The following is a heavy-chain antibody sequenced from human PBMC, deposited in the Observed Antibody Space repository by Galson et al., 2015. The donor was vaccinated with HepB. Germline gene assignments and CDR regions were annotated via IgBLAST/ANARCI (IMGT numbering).Heavy chain of an antibody. CDR3: ARGTKYYYYYYGMGV. CDR1: GGSISGYY. V-gene: IGHV4-59*01. D-gene: IGHD3-9*01. J-gene: IGHJ6*02. Sequence: ETLSLTCTISGGSISGYYWNWIRQSPGKGLEWIGYFYYSGETNYNPSLQSRVTISGDTSMNQVSLKLNSVTAADTAVYYCARGTKYYYYYYGMGVWGQGTTVAVSS. CDR2: FYYSGET.